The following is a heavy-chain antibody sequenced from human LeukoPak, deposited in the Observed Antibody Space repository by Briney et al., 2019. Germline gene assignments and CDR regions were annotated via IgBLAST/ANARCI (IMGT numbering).Heavy chain of an antibody. CDR3: AKRGVVIRVILVGFHKQAYYFDS. Sequence: GGSLRLSCAVSGITLSNYGMSWVRQAPGKGLEWVAGISDSGGSTNYADSVKGRFTISRDNAKNTLYLQMKNLRAEDTAVYFCAKRGVVIRVILVGFHKQAYYFDSWGQGAM. D-gene: IGHD3-10*01. CDR2: ISDSGGST. CDR1: GITLSNYG. J-gene: IGHJ4*02. V-gene: IGHV3-23*01.